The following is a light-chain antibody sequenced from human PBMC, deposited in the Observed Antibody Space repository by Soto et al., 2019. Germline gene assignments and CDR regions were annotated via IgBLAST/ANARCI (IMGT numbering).Light chain of an antibody. CDR2: VAS. V-gene: IGKV1-27*01. CDR3: QKYNSAPWT. J-gene: IGKJ1*01. CDR1: QGISNY. Sequence: DIQMTQSPSSLSASVGDRVTITCRESQGISNYLAWYQQQPGKVPKLLIYVASTLQSGVPSRFSGSGSGTDFTLTISSLQPEGVATYYCQKYNSAPWTFGEGTKVEIK.